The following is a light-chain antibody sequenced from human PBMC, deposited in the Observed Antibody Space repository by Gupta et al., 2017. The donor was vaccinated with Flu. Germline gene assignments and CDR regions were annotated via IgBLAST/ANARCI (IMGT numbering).Light chain of an antibody. CDR3: SSYTNTNTLVV. CDR2: EVN. Sequence: QSSLTPPSSVSAPPPPSITISCTGTSSDIGTYKYVSWYQQHPGKAPELMIFEVNNRPSGVSTRFSGSKSGNTASLTISGLQAEDEAVYFCSSYTNTNTLVVFGGGTKLTVL. V-gene: IGLV2-14*01. CDR1: SSDIGTYKY. J-gene: IGLJ2*01.